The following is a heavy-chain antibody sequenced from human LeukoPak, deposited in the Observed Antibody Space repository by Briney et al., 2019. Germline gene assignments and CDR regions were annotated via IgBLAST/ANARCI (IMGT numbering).Heavy chain of an antibody. Sequence: PGGSLRLSCAASGFTFSSYAMSWVRQAPGKGLEWVSAISGSGGSTYYADSVKGRFTISRDNSKNTLYLQMNSLRAEDTAVYYCAKAGALYEVLYWFDPWGQGTLVTVSS. D-gene: IGHD3-16*01. J-gene: IGHJ5*02. CDR2: ISGSGGST. CDR3: AKAGALYEVLYWFDP. V-gene: IGHV3-23*01. CDR1: GFTFSSYA.